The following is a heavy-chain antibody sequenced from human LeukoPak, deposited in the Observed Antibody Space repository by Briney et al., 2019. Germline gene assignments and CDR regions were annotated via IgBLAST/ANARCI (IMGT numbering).Heavy chain of an antibody. D-gene: IGHD1-26*01. CDR3: ARNGLGATTPNFDY. Sequence: GGSLRLSCAASGFTFSSYGMHWVRQAPGKGLEWVAVISYDGSNKYYADSVKGRFTISRDNSKNTLCLQMNSLRAEDTAVYYCARNGLGATTPNFDYWGQGTLVTVSS. CDR1: GFTFSSYG. J-gene: IGHJ4*02. CDR2: ISYDGSNK. V-gene: IGHV3-30*03.